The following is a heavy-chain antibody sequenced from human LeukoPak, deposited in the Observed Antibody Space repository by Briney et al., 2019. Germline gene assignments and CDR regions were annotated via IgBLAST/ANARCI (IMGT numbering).Heavy chain of an antibody. V-gene: IGHV1-46*01. J-gene: IGHJ4*02. CDR3: ARVSRDGYYLFDY. Sequence: ASVKVSCKASGYIIATYYIDWVRQAPGQGLEWVGRINPSGGSTNYARQFQDRVTMTSDTSTTTVYMELSSLRPEDTAVYFCARVSRDGYYLFDYWGQGTLVTVSS. CDR2: INPSGGST. CDR1: GYIIATYY. D-gene: IGHD5-24*01.